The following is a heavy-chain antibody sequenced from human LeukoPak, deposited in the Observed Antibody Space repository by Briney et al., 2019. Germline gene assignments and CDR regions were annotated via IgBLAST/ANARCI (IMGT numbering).Heavy chain of an antibody. CDR2: ISWNSGSI. CDR3: AKDINAGIAARQSGWFDP. V-gene: IGHV3-9*01. D-gene: IGHD6-6*01. CDR1: GFTFDDYA. J-gene: IGHJ5*02. Sequence: PGGSLRLSCAASGFTFDDYAMHWVRQAPGKGLEWVSGISWNSGSIGYADSVKGRFTISRDNAKNSLYLQMNSLRAEDTALYYCAKDINAGIAARQSGWFDPWGQGTLVTVSS.